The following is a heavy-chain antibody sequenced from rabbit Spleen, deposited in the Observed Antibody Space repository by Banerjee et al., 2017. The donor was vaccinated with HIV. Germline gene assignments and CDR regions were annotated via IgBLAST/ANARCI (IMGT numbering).Heavy chain of an antibody. V-gene: IGHV1S45*01. J-gene: IGHJ4*01. CDR2: INIVTGKS. CDR1: GFDFSSYYM. CDR3: ARDLVAVIGWNFNL. Sequence: QEQLEESGGDLVKPEESLTLTCKASGFDFSSYYMSWVRQAPGKGLEWIACINIVTGKSVYASWAKGRFTMSRTSSTTVTLQMTSLTAADTATYFCARDLVAVIGWNFNLWGPGTLVTVS. D-gene: IGHD1-1*01.